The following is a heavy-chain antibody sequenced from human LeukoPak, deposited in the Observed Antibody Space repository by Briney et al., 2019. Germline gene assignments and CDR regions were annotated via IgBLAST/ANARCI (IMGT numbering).Heavy chain of an antibody. CDR1: GFTFSSYE. D-gene: IGHD2-15*01. J-gene: IGHJ5*02. CDR3: ARIYCSGGSCYGENWFDP. CDR2: ISSSGSTI. V-gene: IGHV3-48*03. Sequence: GGSLRLSCAASGFTFSSYEMNWVRQAPGKGLEWVSYISSSGSTIYYADSVKGRFTISRDNAKNSLYLQMNSLRAEDTAVYYCARIYCSGGSCYGENWFDPWGQGTLVTVSS.